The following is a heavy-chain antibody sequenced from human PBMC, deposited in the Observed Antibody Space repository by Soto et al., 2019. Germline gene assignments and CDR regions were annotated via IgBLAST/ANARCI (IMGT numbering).Heavy chain of an antibody. CDR3: AKEVGYYGSGEKYHFDY. J-gene: IGHJ4*02. D-gene: IGHD3-10*01. CDR2: MSYDGTDK. V-gene: IGHV3-30-3*02. CDR1: GFNLSNHA. Sequence: GGSLRLSCAASGFNLSNHAVHWVRQAPGKGLEWVALMSYDGTDKYYSDSVKGRFTISRDSSKNTLYLQMSSLKTEDTAVYYCAKEVGYYGSGEKYHFDYWGQGSLVTVSS.